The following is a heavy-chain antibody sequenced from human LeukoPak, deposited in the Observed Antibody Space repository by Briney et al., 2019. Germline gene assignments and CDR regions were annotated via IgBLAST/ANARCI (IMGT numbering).Heavy chain of an antibody. J-gene: IGHJ2*01. CDR1: GDSISSYY. Sequence: PSETLCLTCTASGDSISSYYWSWIRQPPGKGLEWVGDINYSGSTKYNPSPKNRVTILVDTSKNQFSLKLSSVTAADTAVYYCAREGGDYGGNSQFWYFDLWGRGTLVTVSS. CDR3: AREGGDYGGNSQFWYFDL. D-gene: IGHD4-23*01. V-gene: IGHV4-59*12. CDR2: INYSGST.